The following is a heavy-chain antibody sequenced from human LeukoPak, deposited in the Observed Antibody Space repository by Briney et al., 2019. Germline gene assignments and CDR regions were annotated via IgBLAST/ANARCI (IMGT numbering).Heavy chain of an antibody. CDR2: VYYTGGS. Sequence: SETLSLTCAVSDGPFNTAYWNWIRQSPGKGLEWIGYVYYTGGSNSNPSLKSRATISVDTSNNHFSLKLTSVTAADTAIYFCARDLGSYFFDYWGQGILVTVSS. J-gene: IGHJ4*02. CDR3: ARDLGSYFFDY. D-gene: IGHD3-10*01. V-gene: IGHV4-59*01. CDR1: DGPFNTAY.